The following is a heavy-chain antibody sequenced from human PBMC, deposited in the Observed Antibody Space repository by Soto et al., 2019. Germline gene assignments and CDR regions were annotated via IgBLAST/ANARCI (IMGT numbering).Heavy chain of an antibody. CDR1: SGSVSSGTYY. CDR3: ARASEAAGYQY. V-gene: IGHV4-61*01. J-gene: IGHJ1*01. Sequence: QVQLQESGPGLVKPSETLSLTCSVTSGSVSSGTYYWSWIRQPPGRGLEWIGHIYSSGSTNDNPSLKSRVNISVDTSKNQFSLILSSVTAADTAMYYCARASEAAGYQYWGQGTLVTVSS. D-gene: IGHD2-2*03. CDR2: IYSSGST.